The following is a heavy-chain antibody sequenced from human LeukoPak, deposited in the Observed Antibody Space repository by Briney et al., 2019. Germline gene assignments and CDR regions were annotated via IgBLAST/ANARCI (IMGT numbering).Heavy chain of an antibody. V-gene: IGHV3-33*01. CDR2: IWYDGRNK. Sequence: PGGSLRPSWAASGFTFSSYGMHWVRPDPGKGLEWVAVIWYDGRNKYYPDSVKGRFTISRDNSKNTLYLQMNSLRAEDTAVYYCARQSSSSRYRTNNWFDPWGQGTLVTVSS. CDR3: ARQSSSSRYRTNNWFDP. CDR1: GFTFSSYG. J-gene: IGHJ5*02. D-gene: IGHD6-13*01.